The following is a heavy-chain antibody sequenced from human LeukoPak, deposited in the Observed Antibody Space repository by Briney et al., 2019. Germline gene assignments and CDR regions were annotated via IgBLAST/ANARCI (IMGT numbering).Heavy chain of an antibody. Sequence: GGSLRLSCAASGFTFSSYSMSWVRQAPGKGLEWVSTISGSGGSANYADSVKGRFTISRDNAKNSLYLQMNSLRAEDTAVYYCARDDQWLPLCYWGQGTLVTVSS. V-gene: IGHV3-23*01. CDR3: ARDDQWLPLCY. CDR1: GFTFSSYS. J-gene: IGHJ4*02. CDR2: ISGSGGSA. D-gene: IGHD6-19*01.